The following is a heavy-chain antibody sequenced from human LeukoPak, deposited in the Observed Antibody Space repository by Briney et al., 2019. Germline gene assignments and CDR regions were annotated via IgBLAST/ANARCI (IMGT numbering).Heavy chain of an antibody. V-gene: IGHV4-30-4*01. J-gene: IGHJ4*02. CDR2: IYYSGST. CDR1: GGSISSGDYY. Sequence: SQTLSLTCTVSGGSISSGDYYWSWIRQPPGKGLEWIGYIYYSGSTYYNPSLKSRVTISVDTSKNQFSLKLSSVTAADTAVYYCARESSGDPGGAYYFDYWGQGTLVTVSS. D-gene: IGHD3-10*01. CDR3: ARESSGDPGGAYYFDY.